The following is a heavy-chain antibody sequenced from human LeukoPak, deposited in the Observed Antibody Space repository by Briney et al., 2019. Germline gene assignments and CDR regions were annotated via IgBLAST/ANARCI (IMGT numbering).Heavy chain of an antibody. CDR2: INPSSGGT. CDR1: GYTFTGYY. Sequence: ASVKVSCKASGYTFTGYYMHWVRQAPGQGLEWMGWINPSSGGTNYAQKFQGRVTMTRDTSISTAYMELSRLRSDDTAVYYYARVDGWYRVGYFDYWGQGTLVTVSS. J-gene: IGHJ4*02. D-gene: IGHD6-19*01. CDR3: ARVDGWYRVGYFDY. V-gene: IGHV1-2*02.